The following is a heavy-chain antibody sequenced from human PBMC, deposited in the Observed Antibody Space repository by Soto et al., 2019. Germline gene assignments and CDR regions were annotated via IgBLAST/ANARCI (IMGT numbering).Heavy chain of an antibody. CDR2: IWHDGTKK. Sequence: QEQLVESGGGVVQPGRSLRLSCAASGFTFSDYAMHWVRQAPGKGLEWVAVIWHDGTKKDYADSVRGRFTISRDNSKNTLYLQMNSLRAEDTAIYDWARPALLLTTFDYWGQGTLVTVSS. CDR3: ARPALLLTTFDY. D-gene: IGHD1-1*01. CDR1: GFTFSDYA. J-gene: IGHJ4*02. V-gene: IGHV3-33*01.